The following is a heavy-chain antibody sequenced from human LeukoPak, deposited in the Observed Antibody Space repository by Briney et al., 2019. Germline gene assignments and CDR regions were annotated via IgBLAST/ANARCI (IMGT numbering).Heavy chain of an antibody. J-gene: IGHJ6*04. CDR2: ISSSSSYI. V-gene: IGHV3-21*01. CDR3: ARGEDIVVVPAAYYYGMDA. Sequence: GGSLRLSCAASGFTFSSYSMNWVRQAPGKGLEWVSSISSSSSYIYYADSVKGRFTISRDNAKNSLYLQMNSLRAEDTAVYYCARGEDIVVVPAAYYYGMDAWGKGTTVTVSS. D-gene: IGHD2-2*01. CDR1: GFTFSSYS.